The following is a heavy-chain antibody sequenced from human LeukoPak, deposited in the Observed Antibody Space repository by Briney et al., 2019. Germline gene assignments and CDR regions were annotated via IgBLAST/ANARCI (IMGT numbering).Heavy chain of an antibody. J-gene: IGHJ3*02. Sequence: PGGSLRLSCAASGFTFSSYSMNWVRQAPGKGLEWVSYISSSSSTIYYADSVKGRFTISRDNAKNSLYLQMNSLRAEDTAVYYCARENYENAFDIWGQGTMVTVSS. D-gene: IGHD1-7*01. CDR1: GFTFSSYS. CDR2: ISSSSSTI. CDR3: ARENYENAFDI. V-gene: IGHV3-48*01.